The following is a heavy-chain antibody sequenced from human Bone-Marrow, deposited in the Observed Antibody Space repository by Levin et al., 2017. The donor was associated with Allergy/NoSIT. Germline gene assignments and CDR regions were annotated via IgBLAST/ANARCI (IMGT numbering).Heavy chain of an antibody. CDR1: GFIFSSYD. Sequence: GGSLRLSCAGSGFIFSSYDMTWVRQAPGRGLEWVSGISASGGRTNYAGSVKGRFTISRENFKNTLYLQMKSLGAEDTAVYYCAKNIPTGDAFDIWGQGTMVTVSS. CDR2: ISASGGRT. D-gene: IGHD2-2*02. CDR3: AKNIPTGDAFDI. V-gene: IGHV3-23*01. J-gene: IGHJ3*02.